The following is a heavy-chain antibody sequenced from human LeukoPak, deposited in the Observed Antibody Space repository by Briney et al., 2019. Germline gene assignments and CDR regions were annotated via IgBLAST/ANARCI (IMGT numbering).Heavy chain of an antibody. V-gene: IGHV1-18*01. CDR3: ARYGSGSYYSYYYYMDA. J-gene: IGHJ6*03. D-gene: IGHD3-10*01. CDR1: GYTFTSYG. CDR2: ISAYNGNT. Sequence: ASVKVSCKASGYTFTSYGISWVRQAPGQGLEWMGWISAYNGNTNYAQKLQGRVAMTTDTSTSTAYMELRSLRSDDTAVYYCARYGSGSYYSYYYYMDAWGKGTTVTVSS.